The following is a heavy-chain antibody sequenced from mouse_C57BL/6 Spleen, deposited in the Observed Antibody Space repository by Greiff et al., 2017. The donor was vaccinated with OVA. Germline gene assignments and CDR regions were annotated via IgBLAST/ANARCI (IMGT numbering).Heavy chain of an antibody. CDR3: AREYEGAMDY. Sequence: EVKLMESGGGLVQSGRSLRLSCATSGFTFSDFYMEWVRQAPGKGLEWIAASRNKANDYTTEYSASVPGRFIVSRDTSQSILYLQMNALRAEDTAIYYCAREYEGAMDYWGQGTSVTVSS. CDR1: GFTFSDFY. V-gene: IGHV7-1*01. J-gene: IGHJ4*01. CDR2: SRNKANDYTT. D-gene: IGHD2-14*01.